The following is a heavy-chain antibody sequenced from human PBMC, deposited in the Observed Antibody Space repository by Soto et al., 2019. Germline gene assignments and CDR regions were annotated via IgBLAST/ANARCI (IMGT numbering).Heavy chain of an antibody. Sequence: KPSETLSLTCAVSGFFISSGNYWGWIRKPPGKGLEWIGSIFHGGNTYYNPSLKSRVTISVDMSKNQFSPKLNSVTAADTAVYYCARARWYDAFDVWGQGTVVTVSS. J-gene: IGHJ3*01. V-gene: IGHV4-38-2*01. CDR1: GFFISSGNY. D-gene: IGHD2-15*01. CDR2: IFHGGNT. CDR3: ARARWYDAFDV.